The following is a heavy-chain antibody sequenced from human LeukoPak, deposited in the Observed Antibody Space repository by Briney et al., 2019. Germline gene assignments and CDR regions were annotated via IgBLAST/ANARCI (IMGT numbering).Heavy chain of an antibody. Sequence: PSETLSLTCAVYGGSFSDYYGSWIRLPPGKGLEWIGEINHIGSTNYNPSLKSRVTISVDTSKTQFSLKLSSVTAADTAVYYCARHPHLNTYCSSTSCYRYFDYWGQGTLVTVSS. V-gene: IGHV4-34*01. D-gene: IGHD2-2*02. J-gene: IGHJ4*02. CDR3: ARHPHLNTYCSSTSCYRYFDY. CDR2: INHIGST. CDR1: GGSFSDYY.